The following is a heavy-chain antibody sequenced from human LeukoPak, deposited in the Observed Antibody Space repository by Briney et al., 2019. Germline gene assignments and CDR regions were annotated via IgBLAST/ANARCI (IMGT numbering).Heavy chain of an antibody. CDR1: GYTFTGYH. Sequence: ASVKVSCKASGYTFTGYHMHWVRQAPGQGLEWMGRINPNSGGTNYAQKFQGRVTMTRDTSISTAYMELSRLRSDDTAVYYCARDDSRPYYYDSSGYVYWGQGTLVTVSS. CDR3: ARDDSRPYYYDSSGYVY. D-gene: IGHD3-22*01. J-gene: IGHJ4*02. CDR2: INPNSGGT. V-gene: IGHV1-2*06.